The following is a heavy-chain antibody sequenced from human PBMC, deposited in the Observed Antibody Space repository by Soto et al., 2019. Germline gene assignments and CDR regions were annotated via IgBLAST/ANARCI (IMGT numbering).Heavy chain of an antibody. Sequence: GGSLRLSCSASGFTFSSYSMHWVRQAPGKGLEWVAVISYDGSNKYYADSVKGRFTISRDNSKNTLYLQMNSLRAEDTAVYYCARDYYRFNSGYGFSMDVWGQGTTVTVSS. CDR1: GFTFSSYS. D-gene: IGHD5-12*01. J-gene: IGHJ6*02. CDR2: ISYDGSNK. CDR3: ARDYYRFNSGYGFSMDV. V-gene: IGHV3-30-3*01.